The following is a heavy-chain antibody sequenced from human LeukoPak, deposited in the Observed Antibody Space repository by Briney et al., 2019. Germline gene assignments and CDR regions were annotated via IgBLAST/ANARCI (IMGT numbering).Heavy chain of an antibody. D-gene: IGHD5-24*01. CDR3: ATDLRDGYNLWY. CDR1: GYTLTELS. Sequence: ASVKVPCKVSGYTLTELSMHWVRQAPGKGLEWMGGFDPEDGETIYAQKFQGRVTMTEDTSTDTAYMELSSLRSEDTAVYYCATDLRDGYNLWYCGQGTLVTVSS. CDR2: FDPEDGET. J-gene: IGHJ4*02. V-gene: IGHV1-24*01.